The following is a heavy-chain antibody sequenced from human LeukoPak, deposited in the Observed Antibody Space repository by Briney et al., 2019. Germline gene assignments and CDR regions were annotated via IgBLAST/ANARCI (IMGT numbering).Heavy chain of an antibody. CDR3: ASGVYYGGNQRSHDAFDI. Sequence: ASVKFSYKASGYIITHYYMHCVRQAPGQGLEWMGWFNPASGGTKYAQKFQGRVTMTRDTTTTKAYMKLSSLGLNDTSQYYCASGVYYGGNQRSHDAFDIRGQGTLVTVSS. V-gene: IGHV1-2*02. CDR1: GYIITHYY. J-gene: IGHJ3*02. D-gene: IGHD4-23*01. CDR2: FNPASGGT.